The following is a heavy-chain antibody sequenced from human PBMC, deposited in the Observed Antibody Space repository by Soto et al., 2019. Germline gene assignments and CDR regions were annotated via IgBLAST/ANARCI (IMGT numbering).Heavy chain of an antibody. D-gene: IGHD6-19*01. V-gene: IGHV4-39*01. Sequence: SDTLSLTCTLAGRSICSSGSYCGWIRQPPGKGLEWIGNIYYSGSTYYNPSLKSRVTISIDTSKNQFSLKLSSVTAADTAVYYCASQAGFYYYYGMDVWGQGTTVT. CDR3: ASQAGFYYYYGMDV. J-gene: IGHJ6*02. CDR2: IYYSGST. CDR1: GRSICSSGSY.